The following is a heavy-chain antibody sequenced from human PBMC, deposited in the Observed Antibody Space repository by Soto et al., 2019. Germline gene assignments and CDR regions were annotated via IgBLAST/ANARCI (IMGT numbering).Heavy chain of an antibody. CDR1: GFTFDDYA. D-gene: IGHD1-26*01. CDR2: ISWNSDMI. Sequence: GGSLRLSCAASGFTFDDYAMHWVRQGPGKGLEWVSGISWNSDMITYTDSVKGRFTVSRDNAKNSLDLEMNSLRVEDTALYYCVKDTYILVGATHLDSWGQGTLVTVSS. J-gene: IGHJ4*02. V-gene: IGHV3-9*01. CDR3: VKDTYILVGATHLDS.